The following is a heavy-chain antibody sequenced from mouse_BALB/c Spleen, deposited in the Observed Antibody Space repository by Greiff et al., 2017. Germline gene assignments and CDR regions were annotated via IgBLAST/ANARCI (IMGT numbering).Heavy chain of an antibody. D-gene: IGHD1-1*01. V-gene: IGHV3-2*02. CDR3: ARSGYYGSDYFDY. CDR1: GYSITSDYA. CDR2: ISYSGST. Sequence: EVQLQQSGPGLVKPSQSLSLTCTVTGYSITSDYAWNWIRQFPGNQLEWMGYISYSGSTSYNPSLKSRISITRDTSKNQFFLQLNSVTTEDTATYYCARSGYYGSDYFDYWGQGTTLTVSS. J-gene: IGHJ2*01.